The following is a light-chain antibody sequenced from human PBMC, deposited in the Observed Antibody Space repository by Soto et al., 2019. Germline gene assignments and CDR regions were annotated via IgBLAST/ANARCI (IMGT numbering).Light chain of an antibody. Sequence: QSVLTQPPSASGSPGQSVAISCTRTSSDVGGYNYVSWYQQHPGKAPKLMIYEVNKRPSGVPDRFSGSKSGNTASLTVSGLQAEDEADYYCSSYAGSSNVVGTGTKATVL. CDR3: SSYAGSSNV. CDR1: SSDVGGYNY. J-gene: IGLJ1*01. V-gene: IGLV2-8*01. CDR2: EVN.